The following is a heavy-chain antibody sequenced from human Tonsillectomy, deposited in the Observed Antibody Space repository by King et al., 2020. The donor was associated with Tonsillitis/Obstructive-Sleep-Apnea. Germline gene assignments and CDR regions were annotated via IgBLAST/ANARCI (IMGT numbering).Heavy chain of an antibody. Sequence: FTLKESGPTLVKPTQTLTLTCTFSGFSFSTSGVGVGWIRQPPGKALEWLALIYWDDDKRYSPSLKSRLTIIKDTSKNQVVLTITNMDPLDTATYYCAHLRGYDFVWGSYRLDYWGQGTLVTVSS. V-gene: IGHV2-5*02. J-gene: IGHJ4*02. CDR1: GFSFSTSGVG. CDR3: AHLRGYDFVWGSYRLDY. D-gene: IGHD3-16*02. CDR2: IYWDDDK.